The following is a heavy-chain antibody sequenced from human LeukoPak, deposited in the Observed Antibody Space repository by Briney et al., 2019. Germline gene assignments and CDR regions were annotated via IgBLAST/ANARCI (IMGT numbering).Heavy chain of an antibody. Sequence: GGSLRLSCAASGFTFGDYYMSWIRQAPGKGLEWVSYISSSGSTIYYADSVKGRFTISRDNAKNSLYLQMNSLRAEDTAVYYCAKGVTADYYELDYWGQGTLVTVSS. CDR3: AKGVTADYYELDY. CDR2: ISSSGSTI. J-gene: IGHJ4*02. CDR1: GFTFGDYY. D-gene: IGHD3-22*01. V-gene: IGHV3-11*01.